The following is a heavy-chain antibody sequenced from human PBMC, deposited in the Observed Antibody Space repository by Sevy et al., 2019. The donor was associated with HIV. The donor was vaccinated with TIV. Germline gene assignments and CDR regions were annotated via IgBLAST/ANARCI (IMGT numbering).Heavy chain of an antibody. V-gene: IGHV3-23*01. Sequence: GESLKISCAASGFTFSSYAMSWVRQAPGKGLEWVSAISGSGGSTYYADSVKGRFTISRDNSKNTLYLQMNSLRAEDTAVYYCAIPGAAAGSGYYYYGMDVWGQGTTVTVSS. J-gene: IGHJ6*02. CDR1: GFTFSSYA. CDR3: AIPGAAAGSGYYYYGMDV. D-gene: IGHD6-13*01. CDR2: ISGSGGST.